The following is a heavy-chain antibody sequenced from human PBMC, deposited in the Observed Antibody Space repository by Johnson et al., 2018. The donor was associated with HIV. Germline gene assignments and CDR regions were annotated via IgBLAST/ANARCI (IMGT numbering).Heavy chain of an antibody. Sequence: VQVVESGGGVVQPGGSLRLSCAASGFTFDDYAMHWVRQAPGKGLEWVSGISWNGGSTGYADSVKGRFIISRDNAKNSLYLQMNSLRAEDTALHYCARRIAVAGTPPNHYDAFDIWGQGTMVTVSS. D-gene: IGHD6-19*01. J-gene: IGHJ3*02. CDR3: ARRIAVAGTPPNHYDAFDI. CDR2: ISWNGGST. V-gene: IGHV3-20*04. CDR1: GFTFDDYA.